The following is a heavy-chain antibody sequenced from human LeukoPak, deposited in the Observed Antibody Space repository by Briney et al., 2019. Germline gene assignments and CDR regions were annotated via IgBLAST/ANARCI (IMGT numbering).Heavy chain of an antibody. D-gene: IGHD3-10*01. V-gene: IGHV3-7*01. J-gene: IGHJ4*03. CDR3: ASHYYGSGSYYWVAGFDY. CDR1: GFTFSSYW. CDR2: IKQDGSEK. Sequence: GGSLRLSCAASGFTFSSYWMSWVRQAPGKGLEWVANIKQDGSEKYYVDSVKGRFTISRDNAKNSLYLQMNSLRAEDTAVYYCASHYYGSGSYYWVAGFDYWGQGTVVTVSS.